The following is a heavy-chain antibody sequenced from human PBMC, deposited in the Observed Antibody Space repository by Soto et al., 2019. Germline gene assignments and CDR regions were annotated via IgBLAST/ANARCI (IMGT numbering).Heavy chain of an antibody. J-gene: IGHJ6*02. CDR3: ARLGVTTSVYYYTMDV. Sequence: ASVKVSCKASGYTFTSYGISWVRQAPGQGLEWMGWISAYNGNTNYAQKLQGRVTMTTDTSTSTAYMELRSLRSDDTAVYYCARLGVTTSVYYYTMDVWGQGTTVTVS. CDR2: ISAYNGNT. D-gene: IGHD4-4*01. V-gene: IGHV1-18*04. CDR1: GYTFTSYG.